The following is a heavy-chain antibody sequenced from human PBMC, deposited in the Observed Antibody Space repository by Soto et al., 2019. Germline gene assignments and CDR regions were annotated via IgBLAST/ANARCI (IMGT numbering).Heavy chain of an antibody. V-gene: IGHV4-30-2*01. Sequence: SETLSLTCAVSGGSISSGGYSWSWIRQPPGKGLEWIGYIYHSGSTYYNPSLKSRVTISVDRSKNQFSLKLSSVTAADTAVYYCARGMKIFGVIDDWGQGTLVTVYS. CDR3: ARGMKIFGVIDD. CDR1: GGSISSGGYS. D-gene: IGHD3-3*01. CDR2: IYHSGST. J-gene: IGHJ4*02.